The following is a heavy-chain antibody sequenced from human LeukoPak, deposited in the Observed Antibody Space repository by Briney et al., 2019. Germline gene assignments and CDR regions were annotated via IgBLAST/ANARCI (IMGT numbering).Heavy chain of an antibody. V-gene: IGHV1-18*01. J-gene: IGHJ4*02. D-gene: IGHD2-2*02. Sequence: GASVKVSCKASGYTFTSYGISWVRQAPGQGLEWMGWISAYNGNTNYAQKLQGRVTMTTDTSTSTAYMELRSLRSDDTAVYYCARAGYCSSTSCYTPTGPTPRLIDYWGQGTLVTVSS. CDR2: ISAYNGNT. CDR3: ARAGYCSSTSCYTPTGPTPRLIDY. CDR1: GYTFTSYG.